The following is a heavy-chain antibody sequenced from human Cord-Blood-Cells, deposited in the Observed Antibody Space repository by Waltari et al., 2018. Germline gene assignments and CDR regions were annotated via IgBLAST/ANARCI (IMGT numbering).Heavy chain of an antibody. Sequence: QVQLQQWGAGLLKPSETLSLTCAVYGGSFSGYYWSWIRQPPGKGLEWIGEINHSGSPNYNPSPKSRVTISVDTSKNQFSLKLSSVTAADTAVYYCARENLYDFWSGTANWFDPWGQGTLVTVSS. CDR1: GGSFSGYY. D-gene: IGHD3-3*01. J-gene: IGHJ5*02. V-gene: IGHV4-34*01. CDR3: ARENLYDFWSGTANWFDP. CDR2: INHSGSP.